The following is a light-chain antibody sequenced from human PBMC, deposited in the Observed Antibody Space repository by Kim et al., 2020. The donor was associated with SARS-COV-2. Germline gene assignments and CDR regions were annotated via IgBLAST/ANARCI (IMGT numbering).Light chain of an antibody. CDR2: ATS. CDR1: QSISNN. CDR3: QQSYSTPRYT. J-gene: IGKJ2*01. Sequence: ASVGDRVTITCRASQSISNNLNWYQQKPGKAPKLLIYATSSLQSGVPSRFSGSGSGTDFTLTISSLQPEDFATYYCQQSYSTPRYTFGQGTKLEI. V-gene: IGKV1-39*01.